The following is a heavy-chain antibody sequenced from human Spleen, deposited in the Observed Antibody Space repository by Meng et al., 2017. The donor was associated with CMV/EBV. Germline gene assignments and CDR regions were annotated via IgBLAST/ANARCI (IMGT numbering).Heavy chain of an antibody. CDR3: ARAIFGVGTYVDY. CDR1: GDTSSTYA. CDR2: IIPILGIA. D-gene: IGHD3-3*01. V-gene: IGHV1-69*10. Sequence: SVKVSCKASGDTSSTYAITWVRQAPGQGLEWMGGIIPILGIAKYAQKLQGRVTITADKSTSTAYMELSSLRSEDTAVYYCARAIFGVGTYVDYWGQGTLVTVSS. J-gene: IGHJ4*02.